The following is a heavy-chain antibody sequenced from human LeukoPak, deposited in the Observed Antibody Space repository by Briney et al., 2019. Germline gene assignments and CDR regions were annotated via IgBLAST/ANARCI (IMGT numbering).Heavy chain of an antibody. Sequence: GGSLRLSCAASGFKYSSYWMHWIRQVPGKGLMWASRITSDGITSYADSVKGRFTISRDNAKFTMYLQMNSLRDEDTAVYYCARGVMDVWGQGTTVTVSS. D-gene: IGHD3-10*01. V-gene: IGHV3-74*01. CDR3: ARGVMDV. CDR2: ITSDGIT. J-gene: IGHJ6*02. CDR1: GFKYSSYW.